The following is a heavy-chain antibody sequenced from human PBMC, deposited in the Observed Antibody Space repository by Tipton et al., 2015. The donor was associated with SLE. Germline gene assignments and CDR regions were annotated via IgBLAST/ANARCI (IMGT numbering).Heavy chain of an antibody. CDR2: IYYSGST. Sequence: TLSLTCTVSGGSISSSSYYWGWIRQPPGKGLEWIGSIYYSGSTNYNPSLKSRVTISVDTSKNQFSLKLSSVTTADTAVYYCARVSGGTLYYYGMDVWGQGTTVTVSS. J-gene: IGHJ6*02. CDR3: ARVSGGTLYYYGMDV. V-gene: IGHV4-39*07. CDR1: GGSISSSSYY. D-gene: IGHD2-15*01.